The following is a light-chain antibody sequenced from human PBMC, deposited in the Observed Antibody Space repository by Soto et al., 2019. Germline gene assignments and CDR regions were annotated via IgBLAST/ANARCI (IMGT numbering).Light chain of an antibody. CDR2: AAS. Sequence: IQLTQSPSSLSASVGDRVTITCRASQGISSYLAWYQQKPGKAPKLLIYAASTLQSGVPSRFSGSGSGTDFTLTISSLQPEDFATDYCQQLNSYTPYTFGQGTKLEIK. J-gene: IGKJ2*01. CDR3: QQLNSYTPYT. CDR1: QGISSY. V-gene: IGKV1-9*01.